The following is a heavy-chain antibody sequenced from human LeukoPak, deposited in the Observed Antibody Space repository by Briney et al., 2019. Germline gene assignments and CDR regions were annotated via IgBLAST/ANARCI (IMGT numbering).Heavy chain of an antibody. Sequence: ASVTVSFKTSVYTFSAHFIHWVRQAPGQGPEWMGWINTKSGGTRYAQKFQGRVTVTRDTSISTADMELTSLTSDNTAVYYCARDTGTGDYVFDYWGQGTLVTVSS. CDR3: ARDTGTGDYVFDY. D-gene: IGHD4-17*01. V-gene: IGHV1-2*02. J-gene: IGHJ4*02. CDR1: VYTFSAHF. CDR2: INTKSGGT.